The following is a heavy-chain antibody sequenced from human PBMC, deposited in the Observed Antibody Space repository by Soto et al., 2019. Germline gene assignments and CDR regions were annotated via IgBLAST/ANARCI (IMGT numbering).Heavy chain of an antibody. CDR3: ARGGYYDSSGPFDY. Sequence: ASVKVSFKASGGTFSSYAISWLRQAPGQGLEWMGGIIPIFGTANYAQKFQGRVTITADESTSTAYMELSSLRSEDTAVYYCARGGYYDSSGPFDYWGQGTLVTVSS. J-gene: IGHJ4*02. V-gene: IGHV1-69*13. CDR2: IIPIFGTA. CDR1: GGTFSSYA. D-gene: IGHD3-22*01.